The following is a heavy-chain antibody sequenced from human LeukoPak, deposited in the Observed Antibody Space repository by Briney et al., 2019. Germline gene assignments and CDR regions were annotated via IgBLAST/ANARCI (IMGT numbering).Heavy chain of an antibody. CDR1: GASINSGVYY. CDR3: ARGRDYYDTNRFYWHFDL. J-gene: IGHJ2*01. V-gene: IGHV4-31*03. CDR2: IYNSGSA. D-gene: IGHD3-22*01. Sequence: SQTLSLTCTVSGASINSGVYYWNWIRQHPVKGQEWIGYIYNSGSAYYNLSLKSRVTISVDTSKNQFSLKLSSVTAADTAVYYCARGRDYYDTNRFYWHFDLWGRGTLVTVSS.